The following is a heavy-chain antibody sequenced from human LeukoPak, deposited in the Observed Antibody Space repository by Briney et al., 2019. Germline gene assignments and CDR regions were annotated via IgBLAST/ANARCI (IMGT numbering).Heavy chain of an antibody. J-gene: IGHJ4*02. CDR2: ISSSSSYI. Sequence: PGGSLRLSCAASGFTFSSYSMNWVRRAPGKGLEWVSSISSSSSYIYYADSVKGRFTISRDNAKNSLYLQMNSLRAEDTAVYYCAREYCSGGSCHPSGYWGQGTLVTVSS. D-gene: IGHD2-15*01. CDR1: GFTFSSYS. CDR3: AREYCSGGSCHPSGY. V-gene: IGHV3-21*01.